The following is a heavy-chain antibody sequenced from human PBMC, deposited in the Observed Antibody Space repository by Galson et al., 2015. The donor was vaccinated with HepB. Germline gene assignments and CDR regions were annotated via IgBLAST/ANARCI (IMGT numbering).Heavy chain of an antibody. J-gene: IGHJ4*02. CDR2: ISSSSSYI. CDR3: ARGSDVVVVAATDY. Sequence: SLRLSCAASGFTFSSYSMNWVRQAPGKGLEWVSSISSSSSYIYYADSVKGRFTISRDNAKNSLYLQMNSLRAEDTAVYYCARGSDVVVVAATDYWGQGTLVTVSS. V-gene: IGHV3-21*01. CDR1: GFTFSSYS. D-gene: IGHD2-15*01.